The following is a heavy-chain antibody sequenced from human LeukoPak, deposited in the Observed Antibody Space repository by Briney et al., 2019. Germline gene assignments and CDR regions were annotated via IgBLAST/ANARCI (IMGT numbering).Heavy chain of an antibody. V-gene: IGHV1-2*02. J-gene: IGHJ4*02. CDR2: INPNNGDT. CDR1: GYTFSGHY. CDR3: ARSDYDASFDY. D-gene: IGHD4-17*01. Sequence: ASVKVSCTASGYTFSGHYIHWVRQAPGQRLEWMGWINPNNGDTNCAQNFQGRVTMTRDTSITTAYMALSRLRSDDTAVYYCARSDYDASFDYWGQGTLVTVSS.